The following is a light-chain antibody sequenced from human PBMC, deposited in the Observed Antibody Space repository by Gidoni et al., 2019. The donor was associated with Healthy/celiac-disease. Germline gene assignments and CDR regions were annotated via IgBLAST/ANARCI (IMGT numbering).Light chain of an antibody. J-gene: IGLJ2*01. Sequence: SYELPQPPSVSVSPGQTANITCSGDTLGDKYACWYQQKPGQSPVLVIYQDSQRPSWIPERFSGSNSGNTATLTIGGTQAMDEADYYCQAWDSSTVVFGGGTKLTVL. CDR2: QDS. CDR3: QAWDSSTVV. V-gene: IGLV3-1*01. CDR1: TLGDKY.